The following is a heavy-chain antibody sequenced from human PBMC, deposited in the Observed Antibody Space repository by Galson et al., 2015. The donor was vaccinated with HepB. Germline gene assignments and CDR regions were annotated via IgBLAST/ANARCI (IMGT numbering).Heavy chain of an antibody. CDR3: AKGGSYCSSTSCPGRYFQH. V-gene: IGHV3-23*01. J-gene: IGHJ1*01. CDR2: ISGSGGST. Sequence: SLRLSCAASGFIFSDYYMSWVRQAPGKGLEWVSAISGSGGSTYYADSVKGRFTISRDNSKNTLYLQMNSLRAEDTAVYYCAKGGSYCSSTSCPGRYFQHWGQGTLVTVSS. CDR1: GFIFSDYY. D-gene: IGHD2-2*01.